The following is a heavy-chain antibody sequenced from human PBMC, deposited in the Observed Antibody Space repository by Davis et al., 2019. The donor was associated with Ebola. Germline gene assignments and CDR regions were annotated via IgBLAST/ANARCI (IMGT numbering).Heavy chain of an antibody. CDR1: GGSFSGYY. CDR2: INHSGST. V-gene: IGHV4-34*01. CDR3: ARASGYYSPALDY. Sequence: MPSETLSLTCAVYGGSFSGYYWSWIRQPPGKGLEWIGEINHSGSTNYNPSLKSRVTISVDTSKNQFSLKLSSVTAADTAVYYCARASGYYSPALDYWGQGTLVTVSS. D-gene: IGHD3-22*01. J-gene: IGHJ4*02.